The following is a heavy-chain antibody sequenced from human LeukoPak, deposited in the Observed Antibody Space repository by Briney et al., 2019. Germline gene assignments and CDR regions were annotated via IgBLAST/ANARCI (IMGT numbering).Heavy chain of an antibody. Sequence: PSETLSLTCTVSGDSIRTYYWSWIRQPPGKGLEWIGYIYYSGSTNYNPSLKSRVTISVDTSKNQFSLKLSSVTAADTAVYYCARLDISTYYFDYWGQGTLVTVSS. CDR2: IYYSGST. CDR3: ARLDISTYYFDY. D-gene: IGHD2-2*03. CDR1: GDSIRTYY. J-gene: IGHJ4*02. V-gene: IGHV4-59*01.